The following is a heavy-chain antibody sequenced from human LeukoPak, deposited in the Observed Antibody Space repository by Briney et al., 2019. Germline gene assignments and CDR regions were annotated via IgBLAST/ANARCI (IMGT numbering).Heavy chain of an antibody. J-gene: IGHJ4*02. D-gene: IGHD6-6*01. Sequence: GGSLRLSCAASGFTFSSYAMSWVRQAPGKGLEWASAISGSGGSTYYADSVKGRFTISRDNSKNTLYLQMNSLRAEDTAVYYCAKAIAARPDSSPFDYWGQGTLVTVSS. CDR1: GFTFSSYA. CDR3: AKAIAARPDSSPFDY. CDR2: ISGSGGST. V-gene: IGHV3-23*01.